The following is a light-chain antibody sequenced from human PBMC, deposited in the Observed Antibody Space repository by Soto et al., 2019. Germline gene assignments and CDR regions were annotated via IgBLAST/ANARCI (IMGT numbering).Light chain of an antibody. Sequence: SYELTQPPSVSVAPGQTARITCGGNNIGSKSVHWYQQKPGQAPVLVVYDDSDRPSGIPDQFSGSNSGNTATLTISRVEAGDEADYYCQVWDISSDHVVFGGGTKLTVL. V-gene: IGLV3-21*02. CDR1: NIGSKS. J-gene: IGLJ2*01. CDR2: DDS. CDR3: QVWDISSDHVV.